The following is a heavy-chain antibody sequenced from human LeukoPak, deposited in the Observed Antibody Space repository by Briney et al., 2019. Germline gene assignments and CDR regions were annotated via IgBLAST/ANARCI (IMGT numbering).Heavy chain of an antibody. CDR2: IYHSGST. CDR1: GGSISSSSYY. V-gene: IGHV4-61*01. D-gene: IGHD6-6*01. J-gene: IGHJ1*01. CDR3: ARGXAARLXFQN. Sequence: PSETLSLTCTVSGGSISSSSYYWNWIRQPPGKGLEWIGYIYHSGSTNYNPSLQSRVTISVDTSKNQFSLNLNSVTAADTAVYYCARGXAARLXFQNXXQGTLVTVSS.